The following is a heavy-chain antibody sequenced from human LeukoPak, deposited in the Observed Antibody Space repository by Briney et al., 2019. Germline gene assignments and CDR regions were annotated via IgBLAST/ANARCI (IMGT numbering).Heavy chain of an antibody. CDR2: IYGGGST. V-gene: IGHV3-53*05. J-gene: IGHJ3*02. CDR3: ARDIAAREDAFDI. CDR1: GVTVSSNY. Sequence: PGGSLRLSCAASGVTVSSNYMSWVRQAPGKGLEWVSVIYGGGSTYYADSVKGRFTISRDTSKNTLYLQMNSLRAEDTAVYYCARDIAAREDAFDIWGQGTMVTVSS. D-gene: IGHD6-6*01.